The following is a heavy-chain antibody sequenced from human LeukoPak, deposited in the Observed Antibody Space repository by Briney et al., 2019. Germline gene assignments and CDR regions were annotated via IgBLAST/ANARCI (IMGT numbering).Heavy chain of an antibody. CDR2: IYSGGST. Sequence: GGSLRLSCAASGFTVSSNYMSWVRQAPGKGLEWVSVIYSGGSTHYADSVKGRFTISRDNSKNTLYLQMNSLRAEDTAVYYCAKSLTRFGVVIGYYYYYYVDVWGKGTTVTVSS. CDR1: GFTVSSNY. J-gene: IGHJ6*03. D-gene: IGHD3-3*01. V-gene: IGHV3-66*01. CDR3: AKSLTRFGVVIGYYYYYYVDV.